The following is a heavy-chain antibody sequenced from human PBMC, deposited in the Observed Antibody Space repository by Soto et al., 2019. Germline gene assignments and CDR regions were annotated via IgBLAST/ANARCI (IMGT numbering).Heavy chain of an antibody. CDR2: IGTAGDT. J-gene: IGHJ6*03. CDR1: GFTFSSYD. Sequence: ESGGGLVQPGGSLRLSCAASGFTFSSYDMHWVRQATGKGLEWVSAIGTAGDTYYPGSVKGRFTISRENAKNSLYLQMNSLRAGDTAVYYCARSPLVYYYYMDVWGKGTTVTVSS. CDR3: ARSPLVYYYYMDV. V-gene: IGHV3-13*01. D-gene: IGHD6-13*01.